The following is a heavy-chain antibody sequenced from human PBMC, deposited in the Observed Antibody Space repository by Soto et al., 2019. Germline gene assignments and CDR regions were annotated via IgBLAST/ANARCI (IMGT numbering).Heavy chain of an antibody. CDR3: ARTSRVTANFDY. D-gene: IGHD2-21*02. CDR1: GFTFNNHA. CDR2: ISDVGGGA. V-gene: IGHV3-23*01. Sequence: VQLLESGGGFVQPGGSLRLSCAASGFTFNNHAFSWVRQAPGKGLEWVSAISDVGGGAYYADSARGRFTISRDNSKNTLYLQMNSLRAEDTAVYYCARTSRVTANFDYWGQGTLVTVSS. J-gene: IGHJ4*02.